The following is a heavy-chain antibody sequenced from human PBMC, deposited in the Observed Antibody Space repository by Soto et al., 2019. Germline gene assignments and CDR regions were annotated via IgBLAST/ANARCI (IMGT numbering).Heavy chain of an antibody. Sequence: ASVKVSCKASGYTFTSYSISWVRQAPGQGLEWMGWISAYNGNTNYAQKVQGRVTMTTDTSTSTAYMELRSLTSDDTAVYFCARGIGNYYYYMDVWGKGTTVTVSS. CDR1: GYTFTSYS. V-gene: IGHV1-18*01. J-gene: IGHJ6*03. CDR2: ISAYNGNT. CDR3: ARGIGNYYYYMDV.